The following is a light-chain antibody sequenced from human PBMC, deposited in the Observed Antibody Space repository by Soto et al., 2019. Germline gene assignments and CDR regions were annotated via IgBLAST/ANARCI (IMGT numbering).Light chain of an antibody. CDR2: GAS. V-gene: IGKV3-15*01. J-gene: IGKJ3*01. Sequence: EILMRQSPATLSVSTGERANLRCRASQSVSSNLAWYQQKPGQAPRLLIYGASTRATGIPARFSGSGSGTEFTLTICSLQSEDFAVYYCQQYNNWPVTFGPGTKVDIK. CDR1: QSVSSN. CDR3: QQYNNWPVT.